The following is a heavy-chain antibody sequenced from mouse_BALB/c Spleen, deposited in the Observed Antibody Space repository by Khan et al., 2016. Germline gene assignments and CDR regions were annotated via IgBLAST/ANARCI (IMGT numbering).Heavy chain of an antibody. CDR1: GYSITSDYA. J-gene: IGHJ3*01. V-gene: IGHV3-2*02. D-gene: IGHD1-1*01. Sequence: EVQLQESGPGLVKPSQSLSLTCTVTGYSITSDYARNWIRQFPGNKLEWMGYISYSGSTSYNPSLKSRISITRDTSKNQFFLQLNSVTTEDTATYYCALSSRGFAYWGQGTLVTVSA. CDR3: ALSSRGFAY. CDR2: ISYSGST.